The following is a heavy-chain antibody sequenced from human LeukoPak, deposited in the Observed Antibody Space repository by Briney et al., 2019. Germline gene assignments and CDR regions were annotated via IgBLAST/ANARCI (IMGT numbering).Heavy chain of an antibody. CDR1: GFTFSSYG. J-gene: IGHJ6*02. V-gene: IGHV3-33*06. CDR3: ANNGVSPNYYYGMNV. D-gene: IGHD2-8*01. CDR2: TRYDGSNI. Sequence: PGGSLRLSCATSGFTFSSYGMHWVRQAPGKGLEWVAVTRYDGSNIHYADSVQGRFTISRDSSKNTLYLQMNSLRAEDTGVYYCANNGVSPNYYYGMNVWGQGTTVTVSS.